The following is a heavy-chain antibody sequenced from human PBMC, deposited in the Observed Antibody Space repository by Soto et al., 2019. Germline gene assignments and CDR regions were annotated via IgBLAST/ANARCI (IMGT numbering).Heavy chain of an antibody. Sequence: SETLSLTCTVSGGSISSGGYYWSWIRQHPGKSQERIGYIYYSGSTYYNPSLKSRVTISVDTSKNQFSLKLSSVTAADTAVYYCASGGYYDYVWGSSPPPYYWGQGTLVTVSS. D-gene: IGHD3-16*01. CDR3: ASGGYYDYVWGSSPPPYY. CDR1: GGSISSGGYY. J-gene: IGHJ4*02. CDR2: IYYSGST. V-gene: IGHV4-31*03.